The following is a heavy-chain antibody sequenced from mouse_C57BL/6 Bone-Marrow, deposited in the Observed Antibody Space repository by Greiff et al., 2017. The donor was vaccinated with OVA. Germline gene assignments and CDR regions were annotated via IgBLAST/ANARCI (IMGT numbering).Heavy chain of an antibody. V-gene: IGHV5-4*01. Sequence: EVQVVESGGGLVKPGGSLKLSCAASGFTFSSYAMSWVRQTPEKRLEWVATISDGGSYTSYPDNVKGRFTISRDNAKNNLYLQMGHLKSEDTARYYCARDSVYYGSSYWYSGVWGTGTTVTVSS. CDR2: ISDGGSYT. J-gene: IGHJ1*03. CDR1: GFTFSSYA. D-gene: IGHD1-1*01. CDR3: ARDSVYYGSSYWYSGV.